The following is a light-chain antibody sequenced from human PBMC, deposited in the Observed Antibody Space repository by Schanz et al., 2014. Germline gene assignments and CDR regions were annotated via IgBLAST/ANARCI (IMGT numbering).Light chain of an antibody. Sequence: DIQMTQSPSSLSASVGDRVTLTCRASQSISSYLNWYQHKPGKAPKLLIYAASSLQSGVPSRFSGSGSGTDFTLTISSLQPEDFATYYCQQTDTTPLKFGQGTKVEIK. V-gene: IGKV1-39*01. CDR2: AAS. CDR3: QQTDTTPLK. CDR1: QSISSY. J-gene: IGKJ1*01.